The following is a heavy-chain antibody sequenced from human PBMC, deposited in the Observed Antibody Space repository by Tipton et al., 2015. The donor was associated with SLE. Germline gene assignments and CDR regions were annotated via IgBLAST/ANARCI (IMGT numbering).Heavy chain of an antibody. CDR2: IYTSGST. D-gene: IGHD1-26*01. CDR3: ARDQLVGATTAANYYYGMDV. J-gene: IGHJ6*02. Sequence: TLSLTCTVSGGSISSGSYYWSWIRQPAGKGLEWIGHIYTSGSTNYNPSLQSRVTMSVDTSKNQFSLKLSSVTAADTAVYYCARDQLVGATTAANYYYGMDVWGQGTTVTVSS. V-gene: IGHV4-61*09. CDR1: GGSISSGSYY.